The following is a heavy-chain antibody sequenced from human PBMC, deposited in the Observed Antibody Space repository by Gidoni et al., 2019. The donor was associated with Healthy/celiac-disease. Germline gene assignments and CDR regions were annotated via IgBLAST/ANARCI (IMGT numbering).Heavy chain of an antibody. J-gene: IGHJ3*02. CDR2: LIPILGTA. CDR3: ARDMGGDYVAFDI. Sequence: QVQLVQSGAEVKKPGSAVKVSCKASGGTFSSYAISVVRQAPGQGLEWMGGLIPILGTANYAQKFQGRVTITAEESTSTAYMELSSLRSEDTAVYLCARDMGGDYVAFDIWGQGTMVTVSS. CDR1: GGTFSSYA. V-gene: IGHV1-69*12. D-gene: IGHD4-17*01.